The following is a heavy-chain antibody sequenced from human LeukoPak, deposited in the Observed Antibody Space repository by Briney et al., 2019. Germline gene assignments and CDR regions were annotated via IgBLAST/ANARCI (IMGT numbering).Heavy chain of an antibody. J-gene: IGHJ4*02. CDR1: GGTFSGYY. CDR3: ARARGTEAIDY. V-gene: IGHV4-34*01. D-gene: IGHD6-25*01. Sequence: SETLPLTCAVYGGTFSGYYWSWIRQPPGKGLEWIGDIDHSGSANYNPSLKSRVTTSVDTSKNQFSLKVSSVTAADTAVYYCARARGTEAIDYWGQGTLVTVSS. CDR2: IDHSGSA.